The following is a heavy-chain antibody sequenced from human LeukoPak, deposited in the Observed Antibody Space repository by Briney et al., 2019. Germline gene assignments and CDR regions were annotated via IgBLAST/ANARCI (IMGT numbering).Heavy chain of an antibody. V-gene: IGHV3-23*01. J-gene: IGHJ4*02. CDR2: ISGSGGST. Sequence: AGGSLRLSCAASGFTFSSYAMSWVRQAPGKGLEWVSAISGSGGSTYYADSVKGRFTISRDNSKNTLYLQMNSLRVEDTAVYYCAKTPLTRGGSGYWGQGTLVTVSS. CDR1: GFTFSSYA. D-gene: IGHD3-9*01. CDR3: AKTPLTRGGSGY.